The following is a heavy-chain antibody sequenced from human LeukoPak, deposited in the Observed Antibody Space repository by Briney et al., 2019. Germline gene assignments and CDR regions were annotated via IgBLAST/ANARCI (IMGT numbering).Heavy chain of an antibody. V-gene: IGHV3-30*02. CDR2: IRYDGTNK. CDR3: AKSNYYDSSDWFDP. D-gene: IGHD3-22*01. Sequence: GGSLRLSCAASGFTFSSYGMHWVRQAPGKGLEWVAFIRYDGTNKYYADSVKGRFTISRDNSKNTLYLHMNSLRAEDTAVYYCAKSNYYDSSDWFDPWGQGTLVTVSS. CDR1: GFTFSSYG. J-gene: IGHJ5*02.